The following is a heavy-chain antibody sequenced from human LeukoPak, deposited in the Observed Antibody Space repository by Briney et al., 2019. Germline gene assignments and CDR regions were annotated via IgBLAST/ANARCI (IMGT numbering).Heavy chain of an antibody. CDR2: IYYSGST. CDR3: ARDQKSSSWFSHYNWFDP. J-gene: IGHJ5*02. CDR1: GGSTSSGGYY. D-gene: IGHD6-13*01. Sequence: PSETLSLTCTVSGGSTSSGGYYWSWIRQHPGKGLEWIGYIYYSGSTYYNPSLKSRVTISVDTSKNQFSLKLSSVTAADTAVYYCARDQKSSSWFSHYNWFDPWGQGTLVTVSS. V-gene: IGHV4-31*03.